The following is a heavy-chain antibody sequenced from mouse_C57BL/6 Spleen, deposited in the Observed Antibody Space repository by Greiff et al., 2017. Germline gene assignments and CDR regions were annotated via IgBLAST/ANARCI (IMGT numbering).Heavy chain of an antibody. CDR1: GFTFSNYW. J-gene: IGHJ2*01. D-gene: IGHD1-1*01. CDR2: IRLKSDNYAT. CDR3: TLYGSSYPYFDY. V-gene: IGHV6-3*01. Sequence: EVKVEESGGGLVQPGGSMKLSCVASGFTFSNYWMNWVRQSPEKGLEWVAQIRLKSDNYATHYAESVKGRFTISRDDSKSSVYLQMNNLRAEDTGIYYCTLYGSSYPYFDYWGQGTTLTVSS.